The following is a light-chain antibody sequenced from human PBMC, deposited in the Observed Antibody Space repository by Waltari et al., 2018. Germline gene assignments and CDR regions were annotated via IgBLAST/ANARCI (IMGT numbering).Light chain of an antibody. Sequence: SYVLTQAPSLSVAPGKTARITCGANNIGDKNVNWYQQRPGLAPTLVIYDDTDRPPGIPERFSASNSRNTATLTISSVEAGDEADYYCQVWDNSNDQYVFGPGTKVSVL. CDR3: QVWDNSNDQYV. CDR2: DDT. CDR1: NIGDKN. J-gene: IGLJ1*01. V-gene: IGLV3-21*04.